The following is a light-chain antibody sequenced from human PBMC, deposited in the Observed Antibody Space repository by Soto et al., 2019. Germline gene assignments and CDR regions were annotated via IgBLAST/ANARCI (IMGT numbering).Light chain of an antibody. J-gene: IGKJ2*01. CDR3: QQYVNLPYT. CDR2: DTV. Sequence: DIQMTQSPPSLAASVGDRVTITCQASQDLTNHLNWYQQKPGQAPKLLIYDTVTLEEGVPSRFSGGGSGTDFTFTINGLQPEDAAIYSCQQYVNLPYTFGQGTKLEIK. CDR1: QDLTNH. V-gene: IGKV1-33*01.